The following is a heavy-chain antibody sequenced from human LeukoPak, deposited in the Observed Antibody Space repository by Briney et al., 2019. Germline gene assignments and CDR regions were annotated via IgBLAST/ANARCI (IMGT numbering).Heavy chain of an antibody. J-gene: IGHJ4*02. CDR1: GGSISSGDYY. D-gene: IGHD3-22*01. CDR2: IYYSGST. CDR3: ARDPHDSSGYYLDY. V-gene: IGHV4-61*08. Sequence: SETLSLTCTVSGGSISSGDYYWSWIRQPPGKGLEWIGYIYYSGSTNYNPSLKSRVTISVDTSKNQFSLKLSSVTAADTAVYYCARDPHDSSGYYLDYWGQGTLVTVSS.